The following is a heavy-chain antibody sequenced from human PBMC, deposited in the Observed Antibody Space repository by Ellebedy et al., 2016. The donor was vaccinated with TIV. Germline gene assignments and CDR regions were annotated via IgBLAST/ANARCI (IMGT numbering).Heavy chain of an antibody. D-gene: IGHD4-17*01. CDR2: ISYDGNKK. Sequence: GESLKISXAGSGFTFGGFGIHWARQAPGKGLEWVAVISYDGNKKFYSDSVKGRFTVSRDNSKNILHLHMNNLRSEDTAVYYCAREDGDYPVDALDIWGQGTMVTVSS. V-gene: IGHV3-30*03. J-gene: IGHJ3*02. CDR1: GFTFGGFG. CDR3: AREDGDYPVDALDI.